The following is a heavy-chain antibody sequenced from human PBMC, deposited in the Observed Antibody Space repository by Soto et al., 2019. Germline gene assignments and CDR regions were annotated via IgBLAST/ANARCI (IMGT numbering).Heavy chain of an antibody. V-gene: IGHV4-4*07. CDR1: GCSVSMYY. CDR2: IYPSGTT. D-gene: IGHD3-3*01. Sequence: PSETLSLTCTGSGCSVSMYYGGWIGQPAGKGVEWIGRIYPSGTTNYHPPHTSRVTMSVDTPKNQFSLQLSSVPAADTAVYYCARVLTYDFWSGPFAPWGQGTLVPVS. J-gene: IGHJ5*02. CDR3: ARVLTYDFWSGPFAP.